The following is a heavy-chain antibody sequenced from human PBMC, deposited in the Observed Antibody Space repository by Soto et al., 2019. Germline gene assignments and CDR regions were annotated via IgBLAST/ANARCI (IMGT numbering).Heavy chain of an antibody. CDR3: ARGPGSGSSPY. V-gene: IGHV1-69*02. D-gene: IGHD3-10*01. Sequence: QVQLVQSGAEVKKPGSSVKVSCKASGGTFSSYTISWVRQAPGQGLEWMGRIIPILGIANYAQKFQGRVTITADKSTSTAYMELSSLRSEDKAVYYCARGPGSGSSPYWGQGTLVTVSS. J-gene: IGHJ4*02. CDR1: GGTFSSYT. CDR2: IIPILGIA.